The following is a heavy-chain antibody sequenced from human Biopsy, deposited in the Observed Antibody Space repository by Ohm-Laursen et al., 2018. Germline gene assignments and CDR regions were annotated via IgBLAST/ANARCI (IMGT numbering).Heavy chain of an antibody. CDR1: GGTFSNYG. Sequence: PVKVSCKAPGGTFSNYGVNWVRQAPGQGLEWLGGNIPIFGTGNYAQKFQDRVTVAADTSTSTATMELRSLRSDDTAMYYCATKLTGYFHHWGQGTLVIVSS. CDR2: NIPIFGTG. V-gene: IGHV1-69*06. J-gene: IGHJ1*01. CDR3: ATKLTGYFHH. D-gene: IGHD3-9*01.